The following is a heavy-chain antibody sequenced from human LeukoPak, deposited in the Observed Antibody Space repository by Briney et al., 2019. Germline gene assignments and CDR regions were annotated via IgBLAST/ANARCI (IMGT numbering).Heavy chain of an antibody. V-gene: IGHV3-21*01. J-gene: IGHJ4*02. CDR2: ISSSSGYI. D-gene: IGHD3-10*01. Sequence: GGSLRLSCAASGFTFSSYSVNWVRQAPGKGLEWVSYISSSSGYIYYADSVKGRFTISRDNAKNSLYLQMNSLRAEDTAVYYCARSLYDGSGSYSQLFDYWGQGTLVTVSS. CDR3: ARSLYDGSGSYSQLFDY. CDR1: GFTFSSYS.